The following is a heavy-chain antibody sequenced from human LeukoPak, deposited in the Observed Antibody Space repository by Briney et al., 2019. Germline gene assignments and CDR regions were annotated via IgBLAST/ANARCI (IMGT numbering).Heavy chain of an antibody. CDR2: IYHSGST. Sequence: SETLSLTCTVSGYSISSGYYWGWIRQPPGKGLEWIGSIYHSGSTYYNPSLKSRVTISVDTSKNQFSLKLTSVTAADTAVYYCARGVDIVVVTAIWYFDLWGRGTLVTVSS. CDR1: GYSISSGYY. D-gene: IGHD2-21*02. J-gene: IGHJ2*01. CDR3: ARGVDIVVVTAIWYFDL. V-gene: IGHV4-38-2*02.